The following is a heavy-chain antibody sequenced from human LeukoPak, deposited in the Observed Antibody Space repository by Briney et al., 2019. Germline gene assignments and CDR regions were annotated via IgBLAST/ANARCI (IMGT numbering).Heavy chain of an antibody. Sequence: GGSLRLSCAASGFTFSSYAMSWVRQAPGKGLEWVSAISGSGGSTYYADSVKGRFTISRDNSKNTLYLQMNSLRAEDTAVYYCAKMGYDSSGSFYFDYWGQGTLVTVSS. J-gene: IGHJ4*02. CDR2: ISGSGGST. V-gene: IGHV3-23*01. CDR3: AKMGYDSSGSFYFDY. CDR1: GFTFSSYA. D-gene: IGHD3-22*01.